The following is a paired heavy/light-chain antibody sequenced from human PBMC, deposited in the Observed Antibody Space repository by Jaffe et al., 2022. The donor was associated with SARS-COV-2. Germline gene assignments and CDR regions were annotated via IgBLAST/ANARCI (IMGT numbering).Heavy chain of an antibody. CDR3: ATQLGDYYGWGYGMDV. Sequence: EVQLVQSGAEVKKPGESLRISCKGSGYSFTSYWISWVRQMPGKGLEWMGRIDPSDSYTNYSPSFQGHVTISADKSISTAYLQWSSLKASDTAMYYCATQLGDYYGWGYGMDVWGQGTTVTVSS. CDR2: IDPSDSYT. J-gene: IGHJ6*02. D-gene: IGHD4-17*01. CDR1: GYSFTSYW. V-gene: IGHV5-10-1*03.
Light chain of an antibody. Sequence: QAVVTQEPSLTVSPGGTVTLTCGSSTGAVTSGHYPYWFQQKPGQAPRTLIYDTSNKHSWTPARFSGSLLGGKAALTLSGAQPEDEAEYYCLLSYSGAREVFGGGTKLTVL. V-gene: IGLV7-46*01. CDR2: DTS. J-gene: IGLJ3*02. CDR3: LLSYSGAREV. CDR1: TGAVTSGHY.